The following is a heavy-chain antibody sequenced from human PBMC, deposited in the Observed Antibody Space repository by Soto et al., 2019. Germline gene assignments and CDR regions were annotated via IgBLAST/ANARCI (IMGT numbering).Heavy chain of an antibody. CDR1: GFSLSTSGEG. CDR3: AHPSGSYDFDY. Sequence: QITLKESGPTLVKPAQTLTLTCTFSGFSLSTSGEGVGWIRQPPGKALEWLALIYWDDDKRYSPSLKSRLTITKDTSKNQVVLTMTNMDPVDTATYYCAHPSGSYDFDYWGQGTLVTVSS. CDR2: IYWDDDK. J-gene: IGHJ4*02. V-gene: IGHV2-5*02. D-gene: IGHD1-26*01.